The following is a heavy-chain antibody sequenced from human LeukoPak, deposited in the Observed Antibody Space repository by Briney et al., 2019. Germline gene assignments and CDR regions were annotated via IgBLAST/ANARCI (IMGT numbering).Heavy chain of an antibody. CDR1: GGSFSGYY. Sequence: SETLSLTCAVYGGSFSGYYWSWIRQPPGKGLEWIGEINHSGSTNYNPSLKSRVTISVDTSKNQFSLKLSSVTAADTAVYYCARGGIAMHDYWGRGTLVTVSS. J-gene: IGHJ4*02. CDR3: ARGGIAMHDY. V-gene: IGHV4-34*01. CDR2: INHSGST. D-gene: IGHD3-10*01.